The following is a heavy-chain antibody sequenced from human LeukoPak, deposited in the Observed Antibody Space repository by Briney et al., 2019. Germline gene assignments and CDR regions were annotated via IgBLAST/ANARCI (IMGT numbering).Heavy chain of an antibody. CDR3: ARGNPSCDYDVQNFDY. J-gene: IGHJ4*02. V-gene: IGHV1-8*01. CDR2: MNPNSGNT. CDR1: GYTFTSYD. Sequence: ASVKVSCKASGYTFTSYDINWVRQATGQGLEWMGWMNPNSGNTGYAQKFQGRVTMTRNTSISTAYMELSSLRSEDTAVYYCARGNPSCDYDVQNFDYWGQGTLVTVSS. D-gene: IGHD4-17*01.